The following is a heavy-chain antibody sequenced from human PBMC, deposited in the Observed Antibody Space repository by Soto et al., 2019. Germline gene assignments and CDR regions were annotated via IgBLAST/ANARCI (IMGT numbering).Heavy chain of an antibody. J-gene: IGHJ5*02. CDR1: GGSISSYY. CDR3: ARDRADGGWFDP. CDR2: IYYSGST. Sequence: QVQLQESGPGLVKPSETLSLSCTVSGGSISSYYWCWIRQPPGKGLEWIGYIYYSGSTNYNPSLKNRVTISVDTSKNQYSLKLSSVTAADTAVYYCARDRADGGWFDPWGQGTLVTVSS. V-gene: IGHV4-59*01. D-gene: IGHD4-17*01.